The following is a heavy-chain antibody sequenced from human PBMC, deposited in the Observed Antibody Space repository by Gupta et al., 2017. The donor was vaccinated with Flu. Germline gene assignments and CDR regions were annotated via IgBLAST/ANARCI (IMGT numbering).Heavy chain of an antibody. CDR2: ISWNSGSI. J-gene: IGHJ4*02. D-gene: IGHD6-13*01. CDR1: A. CDR3: AKDIGLVAAAGTLGGY. Sequence: AMDWVRQAPGKGLEVVAGISWNSGSIGYADSGKGRVTISRDNAKNSRYLQMNSLRAEDTAVYYCAKDIGLVAAAGTLGGYGGQGTLVTVSS. V-gene: IGHV3-9*01.